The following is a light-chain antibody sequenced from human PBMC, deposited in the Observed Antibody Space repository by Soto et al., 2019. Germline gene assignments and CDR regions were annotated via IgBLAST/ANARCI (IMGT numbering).Light chain of an antibody. CDR2: EVS. V-gene: IGLV2-14*01. Sequence: QSALTQPASVSGSPGQSVTISCTGTSSDVGGYNYVSWYQQHPGKAPKLMIYEVSHRPSGVSNRFSGSKSGNTASLTISGLQAEHEADYYCSSYTSTNNLGVVFGGGTKLTVL. CDR3: SSYTSTNNLGVV. J-gene: IGLJ2*01. CDR1: SSDVGGYNY.